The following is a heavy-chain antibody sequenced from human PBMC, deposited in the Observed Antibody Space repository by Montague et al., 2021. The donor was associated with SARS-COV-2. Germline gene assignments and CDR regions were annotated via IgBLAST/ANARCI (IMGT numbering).Heavy chain of an antibody. CDR1: GESFSGYY. V-gene: IGHV4-34*01. CDR2: INHSGST. D-gene: IGHD3-22*01. CDR3: AREGGWLSRGSYYFDY. J-gene: IGHJ4*02. Sequence: SETLSLTCAVYGESFSGYYWSWIRQPPGKGLEWIGEINHSGSTNYNPSLKSRVTISVDTSKNQFSLKLSSVTAADTAVYYCAREGGWLSRGSYYFDYWGQGTLVTVSS.